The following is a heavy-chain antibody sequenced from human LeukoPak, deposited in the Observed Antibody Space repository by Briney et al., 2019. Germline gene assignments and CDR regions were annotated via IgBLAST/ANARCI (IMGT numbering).Heavy chain of an antibody. Sequence: GESLKISCKGSGYSFTTYWIGWVRQKPGRGLEWMGIIYPGDSDTRYSPSFQGQVTISADKFISTAYLQWSSLKASDTAMYYCARQFRDSSGYYSYYFDYWGQGTLVTVSS. V-gene: IGHV5-51*01. D-gene: IGHD3-22*01. CDR2: IYPGDSDT. CDR1: GYSFTTYW. J-gene: IGHJ4*02. CDR3: ARQFRDSSGYYSYYFDY.